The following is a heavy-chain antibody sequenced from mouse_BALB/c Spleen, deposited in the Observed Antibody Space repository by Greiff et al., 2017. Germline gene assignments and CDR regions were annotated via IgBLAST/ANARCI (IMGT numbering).Heavy chain of an antibody. Sequence: EVQLVESGGDLVKPGGSLKLSCAASGFTFSSYAMSWVRQTPEKRLEWVATISSGGSYTYYPDSVKGRFTISRDNAKNTLYLQMSSLRSEDTAMYYCARGGGSRDFDVWGAGTTVTVSS. D-gene: IGHD1-1*01. CDR2: ISSGGSYT. V-gene: IGHV5-9-3*01. CDR3: ARGGGSRDFDV. CDR1: GFTFSSYA. J-gene: IGHJ1*01.